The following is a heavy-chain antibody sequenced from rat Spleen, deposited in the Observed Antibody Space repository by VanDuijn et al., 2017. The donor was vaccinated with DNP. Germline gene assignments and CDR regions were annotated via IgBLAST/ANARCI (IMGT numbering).Heavy chain of an antibody. D-gene: IGHD5-1*01. J-gene: IGHJ2*01. CDR1: GFTFSDHY. V-gene: IGHV5S13*01. CDR3: ARSGRSFDY. CDR2: ISTGGGNT. Sequence: EVQLVESGGGLVQPGRSLKLSCVVSGFTFSDHYMAWVRQAPAKGLEWVASISTGGGNTYYRDSVKGRFTISRDNAKNTQYLQMDSLRSEDTATYYCARSGRSFDYWGQGVMVTVSS.